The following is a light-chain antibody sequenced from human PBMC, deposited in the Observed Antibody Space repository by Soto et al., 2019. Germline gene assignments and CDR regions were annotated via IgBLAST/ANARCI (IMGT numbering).Light chain of an antibody. Sequence: DIQMTQSPSSLSTSVGDRVTITCQASQDITIYLNWYQQKPGKAPNLLIYATSSLQTGVPSRFSGSGSGTDFTLTISSLQPEDFATYYCQQANSFPRTFGQGTRLEIK. V-gene: IGKV1-12*01. J-gene: IGKJ5*01. CDR2: ATS. CDR3: QQANSFPRT. CDR1: QDITIY.